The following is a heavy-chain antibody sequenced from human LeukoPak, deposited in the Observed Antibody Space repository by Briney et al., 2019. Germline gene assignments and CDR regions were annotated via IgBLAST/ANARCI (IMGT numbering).Heavy chain of an antibody. D-gene: IGHD2-15*01. Sequence: GGSLRLSCAASGFTFSSYDMSWVRQAPRKGLEWVSAITGSGTSTNYADSVKGRFTISRDKSRNTLYLQMNSLRAEDTAVYFCAKGHCSGGACYRFDYWGQGTLVTVSS. CDR2: ITGSGTST. V-gene: IGHV3-23*01. CDR1: GFTFSSYD. CDR3: AKGHCSGGACYRFDY. J-gene: IGHJ4*02.